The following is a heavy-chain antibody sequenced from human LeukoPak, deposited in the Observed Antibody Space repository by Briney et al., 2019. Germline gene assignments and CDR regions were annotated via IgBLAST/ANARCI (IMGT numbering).Heavy chain of an antibody. D-gene: IGHD3-10*01. CDR2: IYHSGNT. J-gene: IGHJ4*02. V-gene: IGHV4-38-2*02. CDR1: GYSISSGYY. CDR3: ARDRLWFGEFVDY. Sequence: SETLSLTCTVSGYSISSGYYWGWIRQPPGKGLEWIGSIYHSGNTYYNPSLKSRVTISVDTSKNQFSLKLSSVTAADTAVYYCARDRLWFGEFVDYWGQGTLVTVSS.